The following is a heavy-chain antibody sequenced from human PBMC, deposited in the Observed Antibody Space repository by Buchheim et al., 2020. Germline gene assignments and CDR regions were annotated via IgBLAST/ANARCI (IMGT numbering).Heavy chain of an antibody. CDR1: GYSFTSYW. CDR2: IYPGDSDT. J-gene: IGHJ5*02. Sequence: EVQLVQSGAEVKKPGESLKISCKGSGYSFTSYWIGWVRQMPGKGLEWMGIIYPGDSDTRYSPSFQGQVTISADKSLSTAYPKWSSLKASDTARYYCARGARYCSGGSCYHNWFDPWGQGTL. CDR3: ARGARYCSGGSCYHNWFDP. D-gene: IGHD2-15*01. V-gene: IGHV5-51*03.